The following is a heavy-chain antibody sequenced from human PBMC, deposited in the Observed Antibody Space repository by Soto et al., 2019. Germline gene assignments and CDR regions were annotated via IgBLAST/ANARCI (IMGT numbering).Heavy chain of an antibody. D-gene: IGHD1-7*01. V-gene: IGHV1-69*13. CDR2: IIPIFGTA. CDR1: GGTFSSYA. J-gene: IGHJ5*02. Sequence: SVKVSCKASGGTFSSYAISWVRQAPGQGLEWMGGIIPIFGTANYAQKFQGRVTITADESTSTAYMELSSLRSEDTAVYYCAMHSTGTTRYNWFDPWGQGTLVTVSS. CDR3: AMHSTGTTRYNWFDP.